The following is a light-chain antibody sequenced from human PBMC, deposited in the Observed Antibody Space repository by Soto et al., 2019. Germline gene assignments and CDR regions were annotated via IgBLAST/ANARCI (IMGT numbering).Light chain of an antibody. Sequence: DIQMTQSPSSLSASVGDRVTISCRASQSIRTYLTWYQQKPGKVPKLLIYSASSLDSGVPSRFSGSGSGTDFTLTINSLQPDDFATYYCQQAYGTPLTFGGGTRVDIK. CDR3: QQAYGTPLT. V-gene: IGKV1-39*01. CDR2: SAS. CDR1: QSIRTY. J-gene: IGKJ4*01.